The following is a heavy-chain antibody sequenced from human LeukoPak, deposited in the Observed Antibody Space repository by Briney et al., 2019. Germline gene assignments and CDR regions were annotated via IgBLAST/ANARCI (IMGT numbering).Heavy chain of an antibody. D-gene: IGHD2-21*01. CDR2: ITAGGDT. Sequence: ASVKVSCKASGGTFSSYAISWVRQAPGRGLEWVSAITAGGDTYYADSVMGRVTMSRDNSKNTLYLQMNGLRPEDTAIYYCARHAAAIPDWGQGTLVTVSS. J-gene: IGHJ4*02. V-gene: IGHV3-23*01. CDR1: GGTFSSYA. CDR3: ARHAAAIPD.